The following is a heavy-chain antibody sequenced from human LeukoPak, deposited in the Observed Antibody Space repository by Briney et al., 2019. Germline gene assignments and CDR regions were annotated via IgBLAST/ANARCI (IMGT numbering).Heavy chain of an antibody. CDR3: ARGPSGYHNT. Sequence: GGSLRLSCAASGFTFSSYSMNWVRQAPGKGLEWVSYISSSSSTIYYADSVKGRFTISRDNSKNTLYLQMNSLRAEDTAVYYCARGPSGYHNTGGQGTLVTVSS. J-gene: IGHJ4*02. CDR1: GFTFSSYS. D-gene: IGHD5-12*01. CDR2: ISSSSSTI. V-gene: IGHV3-48*01.